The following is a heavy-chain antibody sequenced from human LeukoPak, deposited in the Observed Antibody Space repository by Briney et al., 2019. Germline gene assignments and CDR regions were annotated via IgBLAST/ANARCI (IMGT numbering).Heavy chain of an antibody. CDR1: GFTFSDYY. CDR3: ANTERHDFWSGYYTSRGYFQH. J-gene: IGHJ1*01. Sequence: GGSLRLSCAASGFTFSDYYMSWIRQAPGKGLEWVSYISSSGSTIYYADSVKGRFTISRDNAKNTLYLQMNSLRAEDTAVYYCANTERHDFWSGYYTSRGYFQHWGQGTLVTVSS. D-gene: IGHD3-3*01. V-gene: IGHV3-11*01. CDR2: ISSSGSTI.